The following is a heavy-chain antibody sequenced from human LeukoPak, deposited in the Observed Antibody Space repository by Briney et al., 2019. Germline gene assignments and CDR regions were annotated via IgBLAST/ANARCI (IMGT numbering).Heavy chain of an antibody. CDR1: GFTFSSYG. CDR3: ARTGYSSGWSPYYFDY. V-gene: IGHV3-23*01. Sequence: GGSLRLSCAASGFTFSSYGMSWVRQAPGKGLEWVSAISGSGGSTYYADSVKGRFTISRDNSKNTLYLQMNSLRAEDTAVYYCARTGYSSGWSPYYFDYWGQGTLVTVSS. CDR2: ISGSGGST. J-gene: IGHJ4*02. D-gene: IGHD6-19*01.